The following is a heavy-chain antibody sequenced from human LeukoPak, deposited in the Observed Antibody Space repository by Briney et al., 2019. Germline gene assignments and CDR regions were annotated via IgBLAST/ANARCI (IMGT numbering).Heavy chain of an antibody. D-gene: IGHD3-16*01. CDR3: ARVNVCPRCHFDY. Sequence: GGSLRLSCAASGFAFSNYWMHWVRQVQGKGLVWVSRISPDGSTTLYADSVKGRFTISRDNAKNTLYLQMNTLRAEDTAVYYCARVNVCPRCHFDYWGQGTLVTVSS. CDR2: ISPDGSTT. V-gene: IGHV3-74*01. CDR1: GFAFSNYW. J-gene: IGHJ4*02.